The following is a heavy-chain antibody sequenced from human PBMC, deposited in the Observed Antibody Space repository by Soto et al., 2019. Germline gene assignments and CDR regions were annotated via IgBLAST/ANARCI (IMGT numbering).Heavy chain of an antibody. D-gene: IGHD3-22*01. Sequence: QEQLVQSGAEVKKPGSSVKVSCKASGGIFSSYAISWVLQAPGQGLAWMGGIIPIFGTANYAQKFQGRVTSTADESTNTAYMDLSSLKSEDTVIYYCARGGSGYVWFNDFWGQGTLVTVSS. CDR1: GGIFSSYA. J-gene: IGHJ4*02. CDR2: IIPIFGTA. CDR3: ARGGSGYVWFNDF. V-gene: IGHV1-69*01.